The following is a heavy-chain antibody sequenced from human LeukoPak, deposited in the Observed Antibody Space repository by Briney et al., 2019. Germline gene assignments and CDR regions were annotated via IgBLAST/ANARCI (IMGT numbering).Heavy chain of an antibody. CDR3: ARSPRSSSDWFDP. J-gene: IGHJ5*02. CDR2: IFSNGDT. CDR1: EFTVSRNY. Sequence: GGSLRLSCTASEFTVSRNYMLWVRQAPGKGLEWVSLIFSNGDTHYADSVKGRFTISRDNAKNSLYLQMNSLRAEDTAVYYCARSPRSSSDWFDPWGQGTLVTVSS. V-gene: IGHV3-53*01. D-gene: IGHD2-2*01.